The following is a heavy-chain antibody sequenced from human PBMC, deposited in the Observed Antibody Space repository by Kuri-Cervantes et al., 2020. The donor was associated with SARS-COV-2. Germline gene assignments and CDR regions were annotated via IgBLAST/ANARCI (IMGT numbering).Heavy chain of an antibody. CDR2: IKQDGSEK. V-gene: IGHV3-7*04. CDR3: ARAHTFLEWSSDAFDI. CDR1: GFTFSSYW. D-gene: IGHD3-3*01. Sequence: GGSLRLSCAASGFTFSSYWMSWVRQAPGKGLEWVANIKQDGSEKYYVDSVKGRFTISRDNSKNTLYLQMNSLRAEDRALYYCARAHTFLEWSSDAFDIWGQGTMVTVSS. J-gene: IGHJ3*02.